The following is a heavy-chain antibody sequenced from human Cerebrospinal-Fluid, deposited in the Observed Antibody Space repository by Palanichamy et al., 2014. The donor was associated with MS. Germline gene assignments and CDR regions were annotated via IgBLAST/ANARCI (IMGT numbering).Heavy chain of an antibody. V-gene: IGHV3-49*04. J-gene: IGHJ4*02. CDR2: IRSKAYSGTV. D-gene: IGHD6-19*01. CDR1: GFTFEDYD. CDR3: TRDGYMLAVAGAFDY. Sequence: EVQLVESGGGLVRPGRSLRLSCTASGFTFEDYDMSWVRQAPGKGLEWVGFIRSKAYSGTVEYAASVKGRITISRDNSKSIVYLQLNRLKTEDTAVYYCTRDGYMLAVAGAFDYWGQGTLVTVSS.